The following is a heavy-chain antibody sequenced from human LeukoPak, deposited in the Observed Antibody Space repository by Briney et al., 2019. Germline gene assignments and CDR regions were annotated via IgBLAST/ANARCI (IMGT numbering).Heavy chain of an antibody. CDR1: GESVSSNNAA. D-gene: IGHD3-10*02. CDR2: TYYRSKWYN. J-gene: IGHJ6*02. CDR3: ARVGGMFAYGMDV. V-gene: IGHV6-1*01. Sequence: SQTHSLTCAISGESVSSNNAAWSWIRQSPSRGLEWLGRTYYRSKWYNEYAVSEKGRISISPDTSKNQFSLQLNSVTPEDTAVYYCARVGGMFAYGMDVWGQGATVTVSS.